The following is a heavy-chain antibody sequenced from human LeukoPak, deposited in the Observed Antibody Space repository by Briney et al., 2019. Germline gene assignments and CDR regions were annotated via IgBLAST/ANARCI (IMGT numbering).Heavy chain of an antibody. CDR2: ISSSSGYI. V-gene: IGHV3-21*01. CDR3: ARDTDYDSRSI. J-gene: IGHJ3*02. Sequence: PGGSLRLSCAASGYTFSIYSMNWVRQAPGRGLEWGSSISSSSGYIYYADSGKGRFTISKDNAKKSLYLQMNSLRAEDTAVYYCARDTDYDSRSIWGQGTMVTVSS. D-gene: IGHD5-12*01. CDR1: GYTFSIYS.